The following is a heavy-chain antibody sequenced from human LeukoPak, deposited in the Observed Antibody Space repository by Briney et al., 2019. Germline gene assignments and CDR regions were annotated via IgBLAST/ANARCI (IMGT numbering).Heavy chain of an antibody. CDR3: ARGESKRYSGYDYYVMDV. J-gene: IGHJ6*02. CDR2: INYSGST. CDR1: GGSISSYY. V-gene: IGHV4-59*01. Sequence: SETLSLTCTVSGGSISSYYWSWIRQPPGKGLEWIGYINYSGSTNYNPSLKRRVTVSVDTSKNQFSLKVSSVTAADTAVYYCARGESKRYSGYDYYVMDVWGQGTTVTVSS. D-gene: IGHD5-12*01.